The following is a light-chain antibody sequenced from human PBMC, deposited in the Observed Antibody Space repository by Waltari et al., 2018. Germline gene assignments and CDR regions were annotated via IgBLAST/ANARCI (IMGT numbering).Light chain of an antibody. V-gene: IGLV2-8*01. CDR3: SSYAGSNNPWV. Sequence: QSALHQPPSASGSPGQSVTISCTGTSRDIGGSNSLSCYQHHPVKAPKLMIYEVSKRPSGVPDRFSGSKSGNTASLTVSGLQAEDEADFYCSSYAGSNNPWVFGGGTKLTDL. J-gene: IGLJ3*02. CDR2: EVS. CDR1: SRDIGGSNS.